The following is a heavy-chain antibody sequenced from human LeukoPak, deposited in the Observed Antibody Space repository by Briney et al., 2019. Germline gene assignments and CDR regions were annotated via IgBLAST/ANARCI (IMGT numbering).Heavy chain of an antibody. J-gene: IGHJ6*03. Sequence: SETLSLTCSVSGGSIRNSNYNWGWIRQPPGKDLEWIGSIHYAGSTYYNPSLKSRVTISIDTSKNQFSLKLSSVTAADTAVYYCVGSDILTGYYHMDVWGKGTTVTISS. CDR1: GGSIRNSNYN. D-gene: IGHD3-9*01. CDR2: IHYAGST. CDR3: VGSDILTGYYHMDV. V-gene: IGHV4-39*07.